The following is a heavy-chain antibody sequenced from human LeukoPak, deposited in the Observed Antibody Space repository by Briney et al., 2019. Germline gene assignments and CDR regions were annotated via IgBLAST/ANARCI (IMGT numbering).Heavy chain of an antibody. CDR2: IYYSGST. CDR1: RGSTSSSSYY. J-gene: IGHJ4*02. Sequence: SETLSLTCNVSRGSTSSSSYYWGWIRQPPGKGLEWIGRIYYSGSTYYNPSLKSRVTISVDTSKNQFSLKLSSVTAADTAVYYCARPCGGDCYSGGYFDYWGQGTLVTVSS. D-gene: IGHD2-21*02. CDR3: ARPCGGDCYSGGYFDY. V-gene: IGHV4-39*07.